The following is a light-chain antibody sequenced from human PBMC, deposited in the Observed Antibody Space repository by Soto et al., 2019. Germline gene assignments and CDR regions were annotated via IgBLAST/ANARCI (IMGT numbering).Light chain of an antibody. V-gene: IGLV1-40*01. Sequence: QSVLTQPPSVSGATGQRVTISCTGSSSNIGAGYAVHWYQQRPGAAPKLLISSNINRPSGVPDRFSGSKSGTSASLAITGLQADDEGDYYCQSYDSTLSARYVFGTGTKVTVL. J-gene: IGLJ1*01. CDR3: QSYDSTLSARYV. CDR1: SSNIGAGYA. CDR2: SNI.